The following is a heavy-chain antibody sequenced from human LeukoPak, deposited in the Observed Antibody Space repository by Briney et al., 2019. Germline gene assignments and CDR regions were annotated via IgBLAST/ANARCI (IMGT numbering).Heavy chain of an antibody. CDR3: AKDPLNTVMVSPTFDY. CDR2: ISGSGDDT. Sequence: GGSLRLSCAVSGFPFSSYAMSWVRQAPGKGLEWVSGISGSGDDTYYAASVKGRFTVSRDTSKNTLYLQMNSLRAEDTAVYYCAKDPLNTVMVSPTFDYWGQGTLVTVSS. D-gene: IGHD5-18*01. V-gene: IGHV3-23*01. CDR1: GFPFSSYA. J-gene: IGHJ4*02.